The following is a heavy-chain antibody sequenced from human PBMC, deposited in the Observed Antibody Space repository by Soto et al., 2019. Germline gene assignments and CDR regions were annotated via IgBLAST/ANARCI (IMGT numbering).Heavy chain of an antibody. CDR2: INHSGST. CDR1: GGSFSGYY. CDR3: ARGPIDSSGLLFGY. D-gene: IGHD3-22*01. Sequence: SETLSLTCAVYGGSFSGYYWSWIRQPPGKGLEWIGEINHSGSTNYNPSLKSRVTILVDTSKNQFSLKLSSVTAADTAVYYCARGPIDSSGLLFGYWGQGTLVTVSS. V-gene: IGHV4-34*01. J-gene: IGHJ4*02.